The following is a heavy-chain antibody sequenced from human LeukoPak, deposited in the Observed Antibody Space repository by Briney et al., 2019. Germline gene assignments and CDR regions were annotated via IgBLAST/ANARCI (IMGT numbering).Heavy chain of an antibody. CDR2: IHYSGST. J-gene: IGHJ3*01. CDR1: GGSISTYY. Sequence: PSETLSLTCTVSGGSISTYYWSWIRQPPGKGLEWIGYIHYSGSTNYNPSLKSRVTISVDTSRDQFSLKLRSVTAADTAVYYCARISSSNWYSERGAFDVWGQGTMVTVSS. CDR3: ARISSSNWYSERGAFDV. V-gene: IGHV4-59*01. D-gene: IGHD6-13*01.